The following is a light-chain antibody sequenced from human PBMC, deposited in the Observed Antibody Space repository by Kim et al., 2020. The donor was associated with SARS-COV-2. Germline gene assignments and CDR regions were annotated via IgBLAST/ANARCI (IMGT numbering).Light chain of an antibody. CDR3: AAWDDTLTGPV. CDR2: KND. Sequence: GQTVTLCCSGRNSNIGSNYVYWYQQIPGTAPKLLVYKNDQRPSGVPDRFSGSKSGTSASLDIRGLRSEDEADYHCAAWDDTLTGPVFGGGTQLTVL. CDR1: NSNIGSNY. V-gene: IGLV1-47*01. J-gene: IGLJ3*02.